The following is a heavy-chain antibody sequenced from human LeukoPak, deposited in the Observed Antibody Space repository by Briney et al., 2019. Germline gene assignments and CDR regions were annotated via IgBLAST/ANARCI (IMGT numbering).Heavy chain of an antibody. CDR3: ARRSTDSSGYSQFDY. V-gene: IGHV5-51*01. CDR2: IYPGDSDT. J-gene: IGHJ4*02. CDR1: GSIFTNYW. D-gene: IGHD3-22*01. Sequence: PGESLKISCQGFGSIFTNYWIGWVRQLPGKGLEWMGIIYPGDSDTRYSPSLQGQVTFSADKSVSTAYLQWSSLKASDTAMYYCARRSTDSSGYSQFDYWGQGTLVTVSS.